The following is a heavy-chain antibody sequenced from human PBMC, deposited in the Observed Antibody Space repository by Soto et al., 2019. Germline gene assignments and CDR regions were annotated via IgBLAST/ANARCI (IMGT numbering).Heavy chain of an antibody. Sequence: GGSLRLSCAASGFTFSSYAMSWVRQAPGKGLEWVSAISGSGGSTYYADSVKGRFTISRDNSKNTLYLQMNSMRAEDTAVYYCASPTCGSGSYSSRDYYGMDVWGQGTTVTVSS. J-gene: IGHJ6*02. CDR1: GFTFSSYA. D-gene: IGHD3-10*01. CDR3: ASPTCGSGSYSSRDYYGMDV. V-gene: IGHV3-23*01. CDR2: ISGSGGST.